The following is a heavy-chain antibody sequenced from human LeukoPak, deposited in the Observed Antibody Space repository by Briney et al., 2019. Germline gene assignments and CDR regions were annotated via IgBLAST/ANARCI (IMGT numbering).Heavy chain of an antibody. D-gene: IGHD6-13*01. CDR1: GFXXXSYA. J-gene: IGHJ4*02. CDR3: AKDSLYSSSWYSLDY. CDR2: VSGSGDST. Sequence: XLXXXXSGFXXXSYAMNWVRQAPGKGLEWVSVVSGSGDSTYYADSFKGRFAISRDNSKNTLYLQMNSLRAEDTAVYYCAKDSLYSSSWYSLDYWGQGTLVTVSS. V-gene: IGHV3-23*01.